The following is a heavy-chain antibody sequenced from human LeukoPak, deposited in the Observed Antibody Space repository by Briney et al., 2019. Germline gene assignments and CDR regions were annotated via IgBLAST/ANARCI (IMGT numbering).Heavy chain of an antibody. V-gene: IGHV1-2*02. D-gene: IGHD2-15*01. Sequence: ASVKVSCKVSGYTLTELSMHWVRQAPGQGLEWMGWINPNSGGTNYAQKFQGRVTMTRDTSISTAYMELSRLRSDDTAVYYCARDRAIVVVAARRYNWFDPWGQGTLVTVSS. CDR3: ARDRAIVVVAARRYNWFDP. J-gene: IGHJ5*02. CDR1: GYTLTELS. CDR2: INPNSGGT.